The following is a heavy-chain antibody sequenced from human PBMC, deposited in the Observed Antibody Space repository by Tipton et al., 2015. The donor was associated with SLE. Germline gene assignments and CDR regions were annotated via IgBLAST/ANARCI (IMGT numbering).Heavy chain of an antibody. D-gene: IGHD3-22*01. V-gene: IGHV4-34*01. CDR2: INHSGST. Sequence: TLSLTCAVYGGSFSGYYWSWIRQPPGKGLEWIGEINHSGSTNYNPSLKSRVTISADTSKNQFSLKLSSVTSADTAVYYCATYFYDATGYQSVDDWGQGALVTVSS. CDR3: ATYFYDATGYQSVDD. CDR1: GGSFSGYY. J-gene: IGHJ4*02.